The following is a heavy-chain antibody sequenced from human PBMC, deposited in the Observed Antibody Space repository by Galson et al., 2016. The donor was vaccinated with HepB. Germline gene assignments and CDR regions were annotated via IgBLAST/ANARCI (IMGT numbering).Heavy chain of an antibody. CDR2: IKQDGGEK. Sequence: SLRLSCAASGFTFSDYWMNWVRQAPGKGLQWVANIKQDGGEKYCVDSVKGRFTISRDNSRNTLYMQMNSLRDDDTAVYYCATVLNSRWGDLFDNWGQGTLVTVST. J-gene: IGHJ4*02. D-gene: IGHD4-11*01. V-gene: IGHV3-7*03. CDR1: GFTFSDYW. CDR3: ATVLNSRWGDLFDN.